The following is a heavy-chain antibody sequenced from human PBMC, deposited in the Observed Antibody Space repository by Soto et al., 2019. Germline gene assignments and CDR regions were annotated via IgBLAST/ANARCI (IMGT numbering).Heavy chain of an antibody. V-gene: IGHV2-5*02. Sequence: QITLNESGPTLVKPTQTLTLTCTFSGFSLGTYGVGVGWIRQPPGKALEWLALIYWDDDKRYSPSLKSRLTITKDPSKSQVFLTLPTMDPVDTATYSGPHRGGGIVDWYFDLWGRGTPVIVSS. CDR3: PHRGGGIVDWYFDL. J-gene: IGHJ2*01. CDR1: GFSLGTYGVG. CDR2: IYWDDDK. D-gene: IGHD1-26*01.